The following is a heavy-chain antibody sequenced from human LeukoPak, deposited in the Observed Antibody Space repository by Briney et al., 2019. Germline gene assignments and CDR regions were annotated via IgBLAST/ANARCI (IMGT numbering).Heavy chain of an antibody. J-gene: IGHJ4*02. D-gene: IGHD4-23*01. CDR2: IYYSGTT. CDR1: SGSMSSYY. CDR3: ARGRVGGAN. Sequence: SETLSLTCTVSSGSMSSYYWTWIRQPPGKGLEWSGSIYYSGTTNYNPSLKSRVTISVDTSQNRFSLKLSSVTTANTALYYCARGRVGGANWGQGTLVTVSS. V-gene: IGHV4-59*01.